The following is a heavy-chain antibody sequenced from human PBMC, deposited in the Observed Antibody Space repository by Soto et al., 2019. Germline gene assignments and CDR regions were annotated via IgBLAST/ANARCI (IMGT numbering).Heavy chain of an antibody. D-gene: IGHD1-26*01. CDR1: GYTFTSYA. CDR2: INAGNGNT. V-gene: IGHV1-3*01. CDR3: AREFIVGG. J-gene: IGHJ4*02. Sequence: QVQLVQSGAEVKKPGASVKVSCKASGYTFTSYAMNWVRQAPGQRLEWMGWINAGNGNTKYSQKFQGRVTITRDTSASTAYMELSRLGSEDTAVYYCAREFIVGGWGQGTLVTVSS.